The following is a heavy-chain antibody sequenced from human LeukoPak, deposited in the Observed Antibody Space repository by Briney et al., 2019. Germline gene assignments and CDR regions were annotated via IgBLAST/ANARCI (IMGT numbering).Heavy chain of an antibody. D-gene: IGHD3-10*01. CDR3: AREVPWGFGVGRLYYFDY. V-gene: IGHV1-2*02. Sequence: ASVKVSCKASGYTFTSYAMNWVRQAPGQGLEWMGWINPNSGGTNYAQKFQGRVTMTRDTSISTAYMELSRLRSDDTAVYYCAREVPWGFGVGRLYYFDYWGQGTLVTVSS. CDR2: INPNSGGT. J-gene: IGHJ4*02. CDR1: GYTFTSYA.